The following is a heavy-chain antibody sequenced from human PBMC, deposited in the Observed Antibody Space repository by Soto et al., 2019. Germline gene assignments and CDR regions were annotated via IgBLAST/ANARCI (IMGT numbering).Heavy chain of an antibody. V-gene: IGHV3-48*02. CDR1: GFTFSSYT. D-gene: IGHD3-3*01. CDR3: ARESSDFGYYYGMDV. Sequence: EVQLVESGGGLVQPGGSLRLSCAASGFTFSSYTMNWVRQAPGKGLEWVSYISSSSSTIYYADSVKGRFSISKDNAKNSLYLQMITLRDEDTAVYYCARESSDFGYYYGMDVWGQGTTVTVSS. J-gene: IGHJ6*02. CDR2: ISSSSSTI.